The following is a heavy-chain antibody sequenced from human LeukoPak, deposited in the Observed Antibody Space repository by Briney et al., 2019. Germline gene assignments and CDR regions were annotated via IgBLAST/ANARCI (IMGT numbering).Heavy chain of an antibody. D-gene: IGHD4-23*01. CDR3: ARVRWNDSGGKTLYYFDY. CDR1: GGSISSYY. J-gene: IGHJ4*02. CDR2: IYYSGST. V-gene: IGHV4-59*01. Sequence: SETLSLTCTVSGGSISSYYWSWIRQPPGRGLEWIGYIYYSGSTNYNPSLKSRVTISVDTSKNQFSLKLSSVTAADTAVYYCARVRWNDSGGKTLYYFDYWGQGTLVTVSS.